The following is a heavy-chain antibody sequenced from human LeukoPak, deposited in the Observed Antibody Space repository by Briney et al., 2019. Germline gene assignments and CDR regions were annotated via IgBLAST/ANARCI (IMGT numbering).Heavy chain of an antibody. CDR1: GFTVSSNY. CDR2: MYSGGST. CDR3: ARGRHTKYYYYYYYMDV. D-gene: IGHD1-1*01. Sequence: GGSLRLSCAASGFTVSSNYMSWVRQAPGKGLEWISVMYSGGSTYYADSVKGRFTISRDNSKNTLYLQMNSLRAEDTAVYYCARGRHTKYYYYYYYMDVWGKGTTVTISS. J-gene: IGHJ6*03. V-gene: IGHV3-66*01.